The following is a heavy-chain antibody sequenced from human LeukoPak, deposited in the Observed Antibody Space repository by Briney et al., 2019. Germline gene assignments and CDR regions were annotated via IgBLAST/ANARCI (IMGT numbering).Heavy chain of an antibody. CDR2: ISGSGGNT. D-gene: IGHD3-22*01. Sequence: PGGSLRLSCAASGFTFSSYAMSWVRQAPGKGLEWVSAISGSGGNTYYADSVKGRFTISRDNSKNTLYLQMNSLRAEDAAVYFCAREASSGLGAFDIWGQGTMVTVSS. J-gene: IGHJ3*02. CDR1: GFTFSSYA. V-gene: IGHV3-23*01. CDR3: AREASSGLGAFDI.